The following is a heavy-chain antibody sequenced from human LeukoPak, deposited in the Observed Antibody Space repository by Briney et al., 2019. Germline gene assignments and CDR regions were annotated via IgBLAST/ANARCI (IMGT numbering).Heavy chain of an antibody. CDR1: SGSMTDSC. D-gene: IGHD3-22*01. CDR3: TREGYDRSGYFLDF. CDR2: IYPDGRI. Sequence: SEALSLTCSVSSGSMTDSCWSWFRQAPGKGFEWLGFIYPDGRIEYSPSLRSRVTFSVATSKLEATVRLSSVTASDTAVYYCTREGYDRSGYFLDFWGQGTLVTVSS. J-gene: IGHJ4*02. V-gene: IGHV4-59*12.